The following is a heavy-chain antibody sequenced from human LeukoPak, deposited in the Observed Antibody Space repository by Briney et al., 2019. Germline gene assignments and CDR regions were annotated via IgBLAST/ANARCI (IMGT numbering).Heavy chain of an antibody. J-gene: IGHJ4*02. CDR2: ISTTSTYI. Sequence: PGGSLRLSCAASGFTFSNYNMNWVRQPPGKGLEWVSSISTTSTYIYYADSVKGRFTISRDNAKNSLYLQMNSLRAEDTAVYYCARDASPEGFDYWGQGTLVTVSS. CDR3: ARDASPEGFDY. V-gene: IGHV3-21*01. D-gene: IGHD1-14*01. CDR1: GFTFSNYN.